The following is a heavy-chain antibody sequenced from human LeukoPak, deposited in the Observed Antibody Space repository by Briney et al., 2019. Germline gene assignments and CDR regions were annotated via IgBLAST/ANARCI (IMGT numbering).Heavy chain of an antibody. J-gene: IGHJ4*02. Sequence: GGSLRLSCAASGFNFSNAWMSWVRQAPGKGLQWVGRIKSNSDRGTTDYVAPVKGRFTISRDDSKTTLYLQMNSLKIDDTAVYYCTTDDYYHSGIYYPGFDYWGQGALVTVSS. D-gene: IGHD3-22*01. CDR3: TTDDYYHSGIYYPGFDY. CDR2: IKSNSDRGTT. CDR1: GFNFSNAW. V-gene: IGHV3-15*01.